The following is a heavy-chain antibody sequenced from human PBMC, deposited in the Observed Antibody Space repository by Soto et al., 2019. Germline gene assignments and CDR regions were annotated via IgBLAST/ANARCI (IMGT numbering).Heavy chain of an antibody. CDR3: ARSERFLEWSPEFDY. J-gene: IGHJ4*02. Sequence: ASVKVSCKASGYTFTSYGISWVRQAPGQGLEWMGWISAYNGNTNYAQKLQGRVTMTTDTSTTTAYMELRSLRSDDTAVYYCARSERFLEWSPEFDYCGQGTLLTVSS. D-gene: IGHD3-3*01. CDR2: ISAYNGNT. CDR1: GYTFTSYG. V-gene: IGHV1-18*01.